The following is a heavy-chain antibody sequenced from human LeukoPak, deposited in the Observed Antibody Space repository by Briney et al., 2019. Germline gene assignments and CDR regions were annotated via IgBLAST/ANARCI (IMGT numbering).Heavy chain of an antibody. CDR3: ARPLYSSSRGHVGFDY. Sequence: GGSLRLSCAASGFTFSSYRMSWVRQAPGKGLEWVTNIKQDGSEEYYVDSVKGRFTISRDNAKNSLYLQMNSLRAEDTAVYYCARPLYSSSRGHVGFDYWGQGTLVTVSS. J-gene: IGHJ4*02. D-gene: IGHD3-10*01. V-gene: IGHV3-7*01. CDR2: IKQDGSEE. CDR1: GFTFSSYR.